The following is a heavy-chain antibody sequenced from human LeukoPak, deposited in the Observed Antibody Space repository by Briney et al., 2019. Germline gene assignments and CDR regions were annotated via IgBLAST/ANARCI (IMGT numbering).Heavy chain of an antibody. CDR1: GYSFTNYW. CDR3: ARLGRSSGDAYNYGFDY. Sequence: GESLKISCKGSGYSFTNYWIGWVRQMPGKGLEWMGIIYPGDSDTRYSPSFLGQVTISADKSITTAYLQWSSLKASDTAMYYCARLGRSSGDAYNYGFDYWGQGTLVTVSS. V-gene: IGHV5-51*01. D-gene: IGHD5-24*01. CDR2: IYPGDSDT. J-gene: IGHJ4*02.